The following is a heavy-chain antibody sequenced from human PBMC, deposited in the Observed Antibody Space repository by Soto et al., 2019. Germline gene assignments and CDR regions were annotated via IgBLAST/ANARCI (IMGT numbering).Heavy chain of an antibody. J-gene: IGHJ6*03. D-gene: IGHD6-6*01. V-gene: IGHV3-9*01. CDR2: ISWNSGSI. CDR3: AKDGRDSSSSVYYYYYMDV. Sequence: GGSLRLSCAASGFTFDDYAMHWVRQAPGKGLEWVSGISWNSGSIGYADSVKGRFTISRDNAKNSLYLQMNSLRAEDTALYYCAKDGRDSSSSVYYYYYMDVWGKGTTVTVSS. CDR1: GFTFDDYA.